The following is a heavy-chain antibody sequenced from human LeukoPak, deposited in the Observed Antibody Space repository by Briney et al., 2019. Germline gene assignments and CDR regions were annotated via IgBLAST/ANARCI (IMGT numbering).Heavy chain of an antibody. CDR3: ASWVSYGDYDY. V-gene: IGHV1-18*01. CDR2: ISAYNGNT. Sequence: GASVKVSCKASGYTFTSYGISWVRQAPGQELEWMGWISAYNGNTNYAQKLQGRVTMTTDTSTSTAYMELRSLRSDDTAVYYCASWVSYGDYDYWGQGTLVTVSS. CDR1: GYTFTSYG. D-gene: IGHD4-17*01. J-gene: IGHJ4*02.